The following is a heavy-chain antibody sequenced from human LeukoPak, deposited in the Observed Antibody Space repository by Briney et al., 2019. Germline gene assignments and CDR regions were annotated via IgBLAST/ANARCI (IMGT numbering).Heavy chain of an antibody. V-gene: IGHV3-74*03. D-gene: IGHD1-1*01. Sequence: GGSLRLSCAASGFTFSSYWMHWVRQAPGKGLVWVSRIDTDGKNTAYAGSVKGRFTISRDNAKNTLFLQMNSLRVEDTAIYYCTRGGTTFDYWGQGTLVSVSS. CDR2: IDTDGKNT. J-gene: IGHJ4*02. CDR3: TRGGTTFDY. CDR1: GFTFSSYW.